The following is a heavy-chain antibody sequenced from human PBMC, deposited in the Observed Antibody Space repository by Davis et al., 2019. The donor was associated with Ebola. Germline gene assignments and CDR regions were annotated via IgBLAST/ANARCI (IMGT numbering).Heavy chain of an antibody. CDR2: INTNTGNP. V-gene: IGHV7-4-1*02. J-gene: IGHJ4*02. D-gene: IGHD3-3*01. Sequence: SVKVSCKASGYTFTNYAVNWVRQAPGQGLEWLGWINTNTGNPTYAQGFTGRFAFSLDTSVSTAYLQISSLKAEDTTVYYCARDPAFWDNDAPYYFDYWGQGTLVTVSS. CDR1: GYTFTNYA. CDR3: ARDPAFWDNDAPYYFDY.